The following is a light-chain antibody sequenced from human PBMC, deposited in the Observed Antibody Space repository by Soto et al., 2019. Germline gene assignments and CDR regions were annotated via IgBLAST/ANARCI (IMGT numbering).Light chain of an antibody. CDR1: QSFSTSY. Sequence: EIVLTQSPGTLSLSPGEIATLSCRASQSFSTSYLAWYQQKPAQAPRLLIYGASSRATDIPARYSGSGSGTDFTLTISRLEPEDFAVYYCHQYGSSPATFGQGTKV. J-gene: IGKJ1*01. CDR3: HQYGSSPAT. CDR2: GAS. V-gene: IGKV3-20*01.